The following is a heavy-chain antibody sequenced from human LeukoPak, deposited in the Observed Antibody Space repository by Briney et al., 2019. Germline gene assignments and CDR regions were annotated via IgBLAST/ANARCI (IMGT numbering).Heavy chain of an antibody. D-gene: IGHD5-12*01. CDR3: ANLGGSGYDPVDY. CDR1: GFTFGSYA. CDR2: ISGSGGST. V-gene: IGHV3-23*01. J-gene: IGHJ4*02. Sequence: GGSLRLSCAASGFTFGSYAMSWVRQAPGKGLEWVSAISGSGGSTYYADSVKGRFTISRDNSKNTLYLQMNSLRAEDTAVNYCANLGGSGYDPVDYWGQGTLVTVSS.